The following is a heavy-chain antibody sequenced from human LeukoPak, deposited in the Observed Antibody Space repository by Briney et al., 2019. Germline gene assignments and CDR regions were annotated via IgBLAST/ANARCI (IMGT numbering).Heavy chain of an antibody. J-gene: IGHJ3*02. D-gene: IGHD3-22*01. CDR3: ARDGYYYDSSGQDAFDI. CDR1: GFTFSSYG. V-gene: IGHV3-33*01. CDR2: IWYDGSNK. Sequence: PGGSLRLSCAASGFTFSSYGMHWVRQAPGKGLEWVAVIWYDGSNKYYADSVKGRFTTSRDNSKNTLYLQMNSLRAEDTAVYYCARDGYYYDSSGQDAFDIWGQGTMVTVSS.